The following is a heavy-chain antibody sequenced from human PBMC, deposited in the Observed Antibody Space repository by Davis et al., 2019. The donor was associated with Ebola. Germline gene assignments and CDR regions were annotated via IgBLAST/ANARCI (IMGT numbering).Heavy chain of an antibody. Sequence: PSETLSLTCVVSGGSITDSEYFWTWVRQPPGGGLEWLGFSHYDGATHYTPSLRSRLSISVDTSRNFISLKLTSMTTADTAVYFCARSVGTATPTRGAFEVWGQGTSVIVSS. J-gene: IGHJ3*01. CDR1: GGSITDSEYF. V-gene: IGHV4-31*11. CDR3: ARSVGTATPTRGAFEV. CDR2: SHYDGAT. D-gene: IGHD5-24*01.